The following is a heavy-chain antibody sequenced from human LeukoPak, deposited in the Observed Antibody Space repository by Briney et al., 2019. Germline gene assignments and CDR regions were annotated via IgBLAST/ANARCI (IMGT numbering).Heavy chain of an antibody. V-gene: IGHV4-4*07. CDR3: ARDEYYYGSGSYPADY. Sequence: PSETLSLNGTVAGGSISSNYWSWIGQPPGKGLEWIGRIYTSGSTNSNPSLKSLVTISVDTSKNQFSLKLSSVTAAATAVYYCARDEYYYGSGSYPADYWGQGPLVTVSS. J-gene: IGHJ4*02. D-gene: IGHD3-10*01. CDR1: GGSISSNY. CDR2: IYTSGST.